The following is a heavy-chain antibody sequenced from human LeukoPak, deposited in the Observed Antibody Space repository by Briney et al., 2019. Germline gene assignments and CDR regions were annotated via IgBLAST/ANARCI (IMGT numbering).Heavy chain of an antibody. Sequence: SETLSLTCAVYGGSFSGYYWSWIRQPPGKGLEGIGEINHSGSTNYNPSLKSRVTISVDTSKNQFSLKLSSVTAADTAVYYCARGAGFDYWAQGTLVTVSS. J-gene: IGHJ4*02. CDR3: ARGAGFDY. CDR2: INHSGST. CDR1: GGSFSGYY. V-gene: IGHV4-34*01.